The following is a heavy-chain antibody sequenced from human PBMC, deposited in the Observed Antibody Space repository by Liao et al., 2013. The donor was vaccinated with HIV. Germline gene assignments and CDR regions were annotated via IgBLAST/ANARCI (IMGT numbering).Heavy chain of an antibody. CDR3: ARGVVGKKKFSSGFNY. V-gene: IGHV4-34*10. D-gene: IGHD6-19*01. Sequence: QVQLQESGPGLVKPSETLSLTCTVSGGSIRDYYWSWIRQSPGQGLEWIGEINHSGNSNYKSSLKSRITMSADASRSLLSLNLTAVTAADTAVYYCARGVVGKKKFSSGFNYWGQGTPVTVSS. CDR1: GGSIRDYY. J-gene: IGHJ4*02. CDR2: INHSGNS.